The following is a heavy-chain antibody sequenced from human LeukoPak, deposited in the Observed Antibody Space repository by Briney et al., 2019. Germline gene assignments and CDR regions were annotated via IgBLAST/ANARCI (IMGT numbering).Heavy chain of an antibody. J-gene: IGHJ4*02. CDR1: GFTVSSNY. CDR2: IYSGGST. D-gene: IGHD5-18*01. V-gene: IGHV3-66*01. CDR3: ARAGYSYGYGRDY. Sequence: GGSLRLSCAASGFTVSSNYMSWVRQAPGKGLEWVSVIYSGGSTYYADSVKGRFTISRDNSKNTLYLQMNSLRAEDTAVYYCARAGYSYGYGRDYWGQGTLVTVSS.